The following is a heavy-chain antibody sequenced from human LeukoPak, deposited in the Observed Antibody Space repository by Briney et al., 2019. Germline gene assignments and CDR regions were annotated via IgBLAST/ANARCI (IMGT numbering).Heavy chain of an antibody. D-gene: IGHD3-10*01. CDR2: MKEDGSEK. J-gene: IGHJ4*02. V-gene: IGHV3-7*03. CDR1: GFTFSDYW. CDR3: ARGPNYGSRSDYFDY. Sequence: GGSLRLSCAASGFTFSDYWMNWVRQAPGKGPEWVANMKEDGSEKYCVDCVKGRFTVSRDNAKNSLYLQMNSLRVEDTALYYCARGPNYGSRSDYFDYWGQGTLVTVSS.